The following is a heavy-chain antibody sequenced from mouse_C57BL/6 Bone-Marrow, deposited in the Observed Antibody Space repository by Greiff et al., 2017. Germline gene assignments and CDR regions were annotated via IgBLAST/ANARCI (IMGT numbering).Heavy chain of an antibody. V-gene: IGHV5-17*01. CDR1: GFTFSDYG. J-gene: IGHJ3*01. D-gene: IGHD1-1*02. CDR2: ISSGSSTI. Sequence: EVMLVESGGGLVKPGGSLKLSCAASGFTFSDYGMHWVRQAPAQGLEWVAYISSGSSTIYYADTVKGRFTISRDTAKTTLFLQMTSLRSEDTAMYYCARWWGLAYWGQGTLVTVSA. CDR3: ARWWGLAY.